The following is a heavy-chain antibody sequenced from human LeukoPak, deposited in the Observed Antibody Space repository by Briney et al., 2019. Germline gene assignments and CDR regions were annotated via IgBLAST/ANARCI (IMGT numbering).Heavy chain of an antibody. CDR3: ARNGFSSGPYYFDY. D-gene: IGHD3-22*01. Sequence: GRSLRLSCAASGFTFSSYAMHWVRQAPGKGLEWVAVISYDRSNKCYADSVKGRFTISRDNSKNTLYPQMNSLRAEDTAVYYCARNGFSSGPYYFDYWGQGTLVTVSS. J-gene: IGHJ4*02. CDR1: GFTFSSYA. V-gene: IGHV3-30-3*01. CDR2: ISYDRSNK.